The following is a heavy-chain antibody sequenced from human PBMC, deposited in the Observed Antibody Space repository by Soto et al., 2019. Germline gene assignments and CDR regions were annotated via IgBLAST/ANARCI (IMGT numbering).Heavy chain of an antibody. CDR1: GFTFSSFF. CDR2: IGANGGGT. J-gene: IGHJ3*01. D-gene: IGHD4-17*01. CDR3: ARDPNGDYLGAFDF. Sequence: EVQLLEPGGGLVQPGGSLRLSCAASGFTFSSFFMSWVRQAPGKGLDWVSGIGANGGGTYYADSVKGRFIFSRDNSRNTLYLQMNSLRAEDTAVYYCARDPNGDYLGAFDFWGKKTMVTVSS. V-gene: IGHV3-23*01.